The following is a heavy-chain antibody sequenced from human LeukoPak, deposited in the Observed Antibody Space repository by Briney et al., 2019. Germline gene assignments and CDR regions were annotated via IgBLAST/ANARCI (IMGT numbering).Heavy chain of an antibody. CDR1: GFTFSRYW. J-gene: IGHJ6*03. Sequence: GGSLRLSCVASGFTFSRYWMHWVRQAPGKGLEWVSVIYSGGSTYYADSVKGRFTISRDNSKNTLYLQMNSLRAEDTAVYYCAREAMVRGVISYHYYYCMDVWGKGTTVTISS. CDR3: AREAMVRGVISYHYYYCMDV. V-gene: IGHV3-53*01. D-gene: IGHD3-10*01. CDR2: IYSGGST.